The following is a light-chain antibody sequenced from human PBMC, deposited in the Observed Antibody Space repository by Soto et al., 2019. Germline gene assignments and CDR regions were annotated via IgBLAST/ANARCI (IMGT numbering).Light chain of an antibody. Sequence: EIVMTQSPATLSVSPGERATLSCRASQNILSNLAWYQQKPGQAPRLLIYGASTRATGIPVRFSGSGSGTEFTLTISRLEPEDFAVYYCQQYGSSGTFGQGTKVDIK. CDR3: QQYGSSGT. V-gene: IGKV3-15*01. CDR1: QNILSN. CDR2: GAS. J-gene: IGKJ1*01.